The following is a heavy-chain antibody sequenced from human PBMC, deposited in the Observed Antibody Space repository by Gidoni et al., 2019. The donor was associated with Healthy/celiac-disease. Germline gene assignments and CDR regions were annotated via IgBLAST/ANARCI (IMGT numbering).Heavy chain of an antibody. V-gene: IGHV3-73*02. J-gene: IGHJ5*02. Sequence: EVQLVESGGGLVQPGGSLKLSCAASGFPFSCSAMHWVRQASGKGLEWVGRIRSKANSYATAYAASVKGRFTISRDDSKNTAYRQMNSLKTEDTAVYYCTRQKRSSSWMDWWFDPWGQGTLVTVSS. D-gene: IGHD6-13*01. CDR3: TRQKRSSSWMDWWFDP. CDR1: GFPFSCSA. CDR2: IRSKANSYAT.